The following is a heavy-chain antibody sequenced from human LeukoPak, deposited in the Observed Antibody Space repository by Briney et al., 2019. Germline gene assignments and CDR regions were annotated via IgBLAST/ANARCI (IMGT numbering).Heavy chain of an antibody. CDR3: ASLLFGWAAHQGVDY. CDR1: GFTFSSYS. D-gene: IGHD3-10*02. V-gene: IGHV3-21*01. Sequence: GGSLRLSCAASGFTFSSYSMNWVRQAPGKGLEWVSSISSSSSYIYYADSVKGRFTISRDNAKNSLYLQMNSLRAEDTAVYYCASLLFGWAAHQGVDYWGQGTLVTVSS. J-gene: IGHJ4*02. CDR2: ISSSSSYI.